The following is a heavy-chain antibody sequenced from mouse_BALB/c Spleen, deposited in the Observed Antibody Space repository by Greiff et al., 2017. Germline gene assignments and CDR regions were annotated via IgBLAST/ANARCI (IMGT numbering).Heavy chain of an antibody. CDR3: VRHEGMITRYFDV. CDR2: IRSKSNNYAT. D-gene: IGHD2-4*01. J-gene: IGHJ1*01. Sequence: EVQLVESGGGLVQPKGSLKLSCAASGFTFNTYAMNWVRQAPGKGLEWVARIRSKSNNYATYYADSVKDRFTISRDDSQSMLYLQMNNLKTEDTAMYYCVRHEGMITRYFDVWGAGTTVTVSS. V-gene: IGHV10-1*02. CDR1: GFTFNTYA.